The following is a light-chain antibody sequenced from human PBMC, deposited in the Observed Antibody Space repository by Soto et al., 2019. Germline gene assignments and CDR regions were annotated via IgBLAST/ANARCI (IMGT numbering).Light chain of an antibody. CDR2: DVS. Sequence: QSALTQPASVSGSPGQSITISCTGTSSDVGDYNFVSWYQQHPGKAPKLIVYDVSNRPPGVSYRFSGSKSGETASLTISDLQAEDDAYYYCSSYISSSSVFGGGTKLTVL. V-gene: IGLV2-14*03. CDR1: SSDVGDYNF. J-gene: IGLJ2*01. CDR3: SSYISSSSV.